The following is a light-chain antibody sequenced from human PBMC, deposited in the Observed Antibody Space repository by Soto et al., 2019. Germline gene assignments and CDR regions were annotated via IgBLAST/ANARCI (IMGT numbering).Light chain of an antibody. CDR3: SSYAGSNNYV. CDR2: EVN. V-gene: IGLV2-8*01. Sequence: QSALTQPPSASGSPGQSVTISCTGTSSDVGEWNYVSWYQHHPGKAPKLMIYEVNKRPSGVPDRFSGSKPGNTASLTVSGLQAEDEADYYCSSYAGSNNYVFGGGTKVTVL. J-gene: IGLJ1*01. CDR1: SSDVGEWNY.